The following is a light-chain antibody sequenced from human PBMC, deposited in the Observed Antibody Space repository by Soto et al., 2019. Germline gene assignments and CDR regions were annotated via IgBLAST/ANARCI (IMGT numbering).Light chain of an antibody. CDR2: GND. CDR1: STNIGRNP. Sequence: QSLLTQPPSASGTPGQMVTISCSGTSTNIGRNPVYWYQQLPGTAPKLLIYGNDQRPSGVPDRFSGSKSGASASLAISGLRSEDEADYYCAAWDDSLSGVVFGGGTKVTVL. CDR3: AAWDDSLSGVV. J-gene: IGLJ2*01. V-gene: IGLV1-47*02.